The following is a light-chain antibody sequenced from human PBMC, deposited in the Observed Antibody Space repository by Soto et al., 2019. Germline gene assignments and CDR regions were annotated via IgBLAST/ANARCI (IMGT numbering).Light chain of an antibody. CDR2: KAS. V-gene: IGKV1-5*03. CDR1: QSISSW. J-gene: IGKJ1*01. CDR3: QQYDNYST. Sequence: DIPMTQSPSTLSASVGDRVIITCRASQSISSWLAWYQQKPGKAPKLLIYKASTLESGVPSRFSCSGSGTEFAITIRSLQADDVVTYYRQQYDNYSTFGQGTKVEIK.